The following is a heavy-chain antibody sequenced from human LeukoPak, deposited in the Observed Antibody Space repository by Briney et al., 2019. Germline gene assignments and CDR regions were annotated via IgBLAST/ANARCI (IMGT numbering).Heavy chain of an antibody. CDR1: GFTFSSYA. CDR3: AKDPGTEYDFWSGYAGYFDY. J-gene: IGHJ4*02. CDR2: ISGSGGST. D-gene: IGHD3-3*01. V-gene: IGHV3-23*01. Sequence: PGGSLRLSCAASGFTFSSYAMSWVRQAPGKGLEWVSAISGSGGSTYYADSVKGRFTISRDNSKNTPYLQMNSLRAEDTAVYYCAKDPGTEYDFWSGYAGYFDYWGQGTLVTVSS.